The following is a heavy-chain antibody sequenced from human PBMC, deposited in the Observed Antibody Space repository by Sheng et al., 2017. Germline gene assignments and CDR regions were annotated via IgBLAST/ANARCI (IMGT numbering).Heavy chain of an antibody. V-gene: IGHV3-53*01. CDR3: ARGGYDFWSGQPFDY. CDR2: IYSGGST. J-gene: IGHJ4*02. CDR1: GFTVSSNY. D-gene: IGHD3-3*01. Sequence: EVQLVESGGGLIQPGGSLRLSCAASGFTVSSNYMSWVRQAPGKGLEWVSVIYSGGSTYYADSVKGRFTISRDNSKNTLYLQMNSLRAEDTAVYYCARGGYDFWSGQPFDYWGQGTLVTVSS.